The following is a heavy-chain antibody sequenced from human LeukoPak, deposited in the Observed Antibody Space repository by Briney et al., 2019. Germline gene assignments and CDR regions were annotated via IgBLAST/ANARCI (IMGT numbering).Heavy chain of an antibody. V-gene: IGHV3-21*01. CDR1: GFTFSSYS. D-gene: IGHD6-13*01. CDR3: ARDLFSGWYENN. Sequence: GGSLRLSCAASGFTFSSYSMNWVRQAPGKGLEWVSSISSSSSYIYYADSVKGRFTISRDNAKNSLYLQMNSLRAEDTAVYYCARDLFSGWYENNWGQGTLVTVSS. J-gene: IGHJ4*02. CDR2: ISSSSSYI.